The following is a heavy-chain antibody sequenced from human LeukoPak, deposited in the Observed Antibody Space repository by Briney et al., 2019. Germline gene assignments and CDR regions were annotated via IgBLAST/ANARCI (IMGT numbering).Heavy chain of an antibody. CDR2: INHSGST. J-gene: IGHJ4*02. CDR3: ARRGSYYDY. CDR1: GGSFSGYY. Sequence: SETLSLNCAAYGGSFSGYYWSWLRQPPGKGLEWIGEINHSGSTNYNPSLKSRVTISVDTSKNQFSLKLSSVTAADTAVYCCARRGSYYDYWGQGTLVTVSS. V-gene: IGHV4-34*01. D-gene: IGHD3-16*01.